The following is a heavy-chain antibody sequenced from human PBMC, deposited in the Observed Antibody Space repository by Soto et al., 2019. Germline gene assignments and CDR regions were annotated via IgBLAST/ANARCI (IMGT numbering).Heavy chain of an antibody. Sequence: SLTCTVSGGSISSYYWSWIRQPPGKGLEWIGYIYYSGTTNYNPSLKSRVTISVDTSKNQFSLKLSSVTAADTAVYYCARDQGGGWSNIDYWGQGTLVTVSS. D-gene: IGHD6-19*01. CDR2: IYYSGTT. CDR3: ARDQGGGWSNIDY. J-gene: IGHJ4*02. CDR1: GGSISSYY. V-gene: IGHV4-59*01.